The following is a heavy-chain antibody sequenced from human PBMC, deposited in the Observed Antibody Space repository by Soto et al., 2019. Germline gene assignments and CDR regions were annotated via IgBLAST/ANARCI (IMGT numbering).Heavy chain of an antibody. D-gene: IGHD6-19*01. CDR1: GFTFSTYA. V-gene: IGHV3-23*01. CDR2: IGSGGSNI. J-gene: IGHJ5*02. Sequence: PGGSLRLSCAASGFTFSTYAMSWVRQAPGKGLEWVFTIGSGGSNIYYSDSVKGRFTVSRDNSENALYLQMSSVTAADTALYYCAKRGGSGWGLHDSWGRGALVTVSS. CDR3: AKRGGSGWGLHDS.